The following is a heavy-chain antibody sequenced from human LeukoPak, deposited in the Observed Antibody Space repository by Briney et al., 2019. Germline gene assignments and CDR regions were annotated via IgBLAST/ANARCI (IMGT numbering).Heavy chain of an antibody. V-gene: IGHV4-39*01. Sequence: SETLSLTCTVSGGSISSSSYYWGWIRQPPGKGLEWIGSIYYSGSTYYNPSLKSRVTISADTSKNQFSLKLSSVTAADTAVYYCARQPNEYYYDSSGYYYWGQGTLVTVSS. J-gene: IGHJ4*02. D-gene: IGHD3-22*01. CDR1: GGSISSSSYY. CDR2: IYYSGST. CDR3: ARQPNEYYYDSSGYYY.